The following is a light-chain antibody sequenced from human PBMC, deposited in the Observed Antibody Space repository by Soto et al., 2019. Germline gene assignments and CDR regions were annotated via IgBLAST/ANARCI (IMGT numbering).Light chain of an antibody. CDR3: YQYFSYPLA. CDR1: QGISSH. Sequence: AIRMTQSPSSFSASTGDSVTITCRASQGISSHLAWCQVKTSKAPRLLIYTASYLASGVPSRFSVSGSGKYFTITISSLQFEDFAVYYCYQYFSYPLAFGGGTKVEIK. CDR2: TAS. V-gene: IGKV1-8*01. J-gene: IGKJ4*01.